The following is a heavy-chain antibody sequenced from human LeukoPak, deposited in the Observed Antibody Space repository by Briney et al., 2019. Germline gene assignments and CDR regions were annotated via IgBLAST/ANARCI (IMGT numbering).Heavy chain of an antibody. D-gene: IGHD6-25*01. Sequence: SETLSLTCTVSGGSISRYYWSWIRQPPGKGLEWIGYIYYSGSTNYNPSLKSRVTISVDTSKNQFSLKLSSVTAADTAVYYCARHPRGEDFDYWGQGTLDTVSS. V-gene: IGHV4-59*08. CDR1: GGSISRYY. J-gene: IGHJ4*02. CDR3: ARHPRGEDFDY. CDR2: IYYSGST.